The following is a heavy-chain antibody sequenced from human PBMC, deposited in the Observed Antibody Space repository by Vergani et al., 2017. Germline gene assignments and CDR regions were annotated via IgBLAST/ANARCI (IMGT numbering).Heavy chain of an antibody. CDR3: ARHAYSSSWYAFDI. CDR1: GGSISSSSYY. Sequence: QLQLQESSPGLVKPSETLSLTCTVSGGSISSSSYYWGWIRQPPGKGLEWIGSIYYSGSTYYNPSLKSRVTISVDTSKNQFSLKLSSVTAADTAVYYCARHAYSSSWYAFDIWGQGTMVTVSS. CDR2: IYYSGST. V-gene: IGHV4-39*01. D-gene: IGHD6-13*01. J-gene: IGHJ3*02.